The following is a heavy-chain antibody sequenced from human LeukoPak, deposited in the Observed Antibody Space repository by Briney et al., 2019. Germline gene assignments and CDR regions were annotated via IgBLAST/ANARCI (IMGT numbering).Heavy chain of an antibody. V-gene: IGHV4-59*08. J-gene: IGHJ3*02. CDR1: GGSISSYY. CDR2: IYYSGST. CDR3: ARATRRAFDI. Sequence: PSETLSLTCTASGGSISSYYWSWIRQPPGKGLEWIGYIYYSGSTNYNPSLKSRVTISVDTSRNQFSLKLSSVTAADTAVYYCARATRRAFDIWGQGTMVTVSS.